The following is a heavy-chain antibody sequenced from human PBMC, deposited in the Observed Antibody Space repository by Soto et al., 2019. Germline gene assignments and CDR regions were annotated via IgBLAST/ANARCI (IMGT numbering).Heavy chain of an antibody. D-gene: IGHD6-6*01. J-gene: IGHJ6*02. V-gene: IGHV3-30*18. CDR2: ISYDGSNK. CDR1: GFTFSSYG. Sequence: QVQLVESGGGVVQPGRSLRLSCAASGFTFSSYGMHWVRQAPGKGLEWVAVISYDGSNKYYADSVKGRFTISRDNSKNTLYLQMNSLRAEDTAVYYCAKDSSSPPPTYYYYYYGMDVWGQGTTVTVSS. CDR3: AKDSSSPPPTYYYYYYGMDV.